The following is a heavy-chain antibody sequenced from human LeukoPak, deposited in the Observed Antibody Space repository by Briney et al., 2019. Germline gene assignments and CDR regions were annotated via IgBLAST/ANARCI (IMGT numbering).Heavy chain of an antibody. CDR2: ISSSSSYI. J-gene: IGHJ4*02. CDR3: ARLLYDRSSPWDY. CDR1: GFTVSSNY. Sequence: GGSLRLSCAASGFTVSSNYMNWVRQAPGKGLEWVSSISSSSSYIYYADSVKGRFTVSRDNAKNSLYLQMNSLRAEDTAVYYCARLLYDRSSPWDYWGQGTLVTVSS. V-gene: IGHV3-21*01. D-gene: IGHD6-6*01.